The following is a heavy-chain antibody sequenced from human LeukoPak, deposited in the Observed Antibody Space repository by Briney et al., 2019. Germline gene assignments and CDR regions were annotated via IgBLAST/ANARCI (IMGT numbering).Heavy chain of an antibody. Sequence: PGGSLRLSCAASGFTFSRYWMSWVRQAPGKGLEWVSAISGSGGSTYYADSVKGRFTISRDNSKNTLYLQMNSLRAEDTAVYYCAKVKPRYYDSSGYDYWGQGTLVTVSS. CDR2: ISGSGGST. D-gene: IGHD3-22*01. CDR1: GFTFSRYW. J-gene: IGHJ4*02. V-gene: IGHV3-23*01. CDR3: AKVKPRYYDSSGYDY.